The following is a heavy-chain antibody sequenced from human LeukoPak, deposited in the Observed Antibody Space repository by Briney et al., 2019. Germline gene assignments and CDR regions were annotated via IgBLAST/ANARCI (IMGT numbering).Heavy chain of an antibody. CDR1: GGSFSGYY. Sequence: SETLSLTCAVYGGSFSGYYWSWIRQPPGKGLEWIGEINHSGGTNYNPSLKSRVTISVDTSKNQFSLKLSSVTAADTAVYYCARDNYYDSSGYDWGQGTLVTVSS. CDR2: INHSGGT. CDR3: ARDNYYDSSGYD. D-gene: IGHD3-22*01. V-gene: IGHV4-34*01. J-gene: IGHJ4*02.